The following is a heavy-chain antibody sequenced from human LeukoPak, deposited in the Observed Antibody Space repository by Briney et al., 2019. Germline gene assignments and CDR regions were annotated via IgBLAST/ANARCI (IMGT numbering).Heavy chain of an antibody. D-gene: IGHD4-11*01. J-gene: IGHJ6*02. CDR1: GYTFTGYY. CDR2: INPNSGGT. Sequence: ASVKVSCKASGYTFTGYYMHWVRQAPGQGLEWMGWINPNSGGTNYAQKFQGRVTMTRDTSISTAYMELSRLGSDDTAVYYCARDRHPLQRAYYYYGMDVWGQGTTVTVSS. CDR3: ARDRHPLQRAYYYYGMDV. V-gene: IGHV1-2*02.